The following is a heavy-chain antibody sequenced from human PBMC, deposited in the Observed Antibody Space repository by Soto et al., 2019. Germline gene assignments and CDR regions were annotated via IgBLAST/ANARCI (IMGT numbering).Heavy chain of an antibody. CDR3: ARGGIVVVPAARRLDY. CDR2: IYYSGST. Sequence: SETLSLTCTVSGGSISSYYWSWIRQPPGKGLEWIGYIYYSGSTNYNPSLKSRVTISVDTSKNQFSLKLSSVTAADTAVYYCARGGIVVVPAARRLDYWGQGTLVT. J-gene: IGHJ4*02. V-gene: IGHV4-59*12. CDR1: GGSISSYY. D-gene: IGHD2-2*01.